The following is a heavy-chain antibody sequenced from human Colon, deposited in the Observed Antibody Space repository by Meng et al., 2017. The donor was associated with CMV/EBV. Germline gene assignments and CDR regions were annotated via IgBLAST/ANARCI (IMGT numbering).Heavy chain of an antibody. V-gene: IGHV1-2*02. J-gene: IGHJ6*02. CDR2: INPNSGGT. Sequence: SVKVSRKASGYTFTGYYMHWVRQAPGQGLEWMGWINPNSGGTNYAQKFQGRVTMTRDTSISTAYMELSRLRSDDTAVYYCARCWLLEWPLHYYGMDVWGQGTTVTVSS. D-gene: IGHD3-3*01. CDR1: GYTFTGYY. CDR3: ARCWLLEWPLHYYGMDV.